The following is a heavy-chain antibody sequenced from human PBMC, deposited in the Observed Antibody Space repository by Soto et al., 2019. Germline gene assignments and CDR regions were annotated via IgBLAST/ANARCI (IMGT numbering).Heavy chain of an antibody. CDR3: ARVAPSDDFWSGYYSRYYFDY. J-gene: IGHJ4*02. CDR2: IYHSGST. CDR1: GGSISSGGYS. D-gene: IGHD3-3*01. V-gene: IGHV4-30-2*01. Sequence: QLQLQESGSGLVKPSQTLSLTCAVSGGSISSGGYSWSWIRQPPGKGLEWIGYIYHSGSTYSNPSLRSRVTISVDRSKNQLSLKLSSVTAADTAVYYCARVAPSDDFWSGYYSRYYFDYWGQGTLVTVSS.